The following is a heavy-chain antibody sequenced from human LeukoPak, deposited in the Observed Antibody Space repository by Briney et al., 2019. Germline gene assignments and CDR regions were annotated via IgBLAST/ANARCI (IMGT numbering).Heavy chain of an antibody. CDR3: ARVERVPAARKYYFDY. V-gene: IGHV4-34*01. J-gene: IGHJ4*02. Sequence: ASETLSLTCAVYGGSFSGYYWSWIRQPPGKGLEWIGEINHSGSTNYNPSLKSRVTISVDTSKNQFSLKLSSVTAADTAVYYCARVERVPAARKYYFDYWGQGTLVTVSS. CDR1: GGSFSGYY. D-gene: IGHD2-2*01. CDR2: INHSGST.